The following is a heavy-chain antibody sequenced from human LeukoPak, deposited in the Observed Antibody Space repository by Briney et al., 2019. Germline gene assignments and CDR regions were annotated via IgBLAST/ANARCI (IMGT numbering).Heavy chain of an antibody. CDR2: IYPGGSA. CDR1: SGSISSNNW. Sequence: SETLSLTCAVSSGSISSNNWWSWARQPPGKGLEWIGEIYPGGSANYSPSLRSRVTMSVDKSKNQFSLKLTSVTAADTAVYYCARSYTYGYLYFDYWGQGTLVTVSS. D-gene: IGHD5-18*01. CDR3: ARSYTYGYLYFDY. V-gene: IGHV4-4*02. J-gene: IGHJ4*02.